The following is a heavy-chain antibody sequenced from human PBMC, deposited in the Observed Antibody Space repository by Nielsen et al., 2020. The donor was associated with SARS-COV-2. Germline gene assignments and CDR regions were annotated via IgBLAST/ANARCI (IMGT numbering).Heavy chain of an antibody. CDR3: ARGGYNIYDFDY. V-gene: IGHV4-61*01. J-gene: IGHJ4*02. Sequence: SETLSLTCTVSGVSVSSGSYFWSWVRQPPGKRLEWIGYMFYIGTANFNPSFQSRAAISTDTSKNQFSLRLSSVTAADTATYYCARGGYNIYDFDYWGQGTLVTVSS. CDR2: MFYIGTA. D-gene: IGHD5-24*01. CDR1: GVSVSSGSYF.